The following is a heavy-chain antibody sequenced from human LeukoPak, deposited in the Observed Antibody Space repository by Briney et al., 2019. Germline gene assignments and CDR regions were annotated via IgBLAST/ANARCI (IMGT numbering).Heavy chain of an antibody. CDR2: MNEYSTTI. Sequence: GGSLRLSCAASGFPFNSFWMHWVRQAHGKGRGWVSDMNEYSTTIRYTDSVKGRFTISRDNAKSILYLQMNNLRAEDTAMYFCARGGVNPVDHWGQGTLVTVSS. V-gene: IGHV3-74*01. CDR3: ARGGVNPVDH. J-gene: IGHJ4*02. CDR1: GFPFNSFW. D-gene: IGHD1-14*01.